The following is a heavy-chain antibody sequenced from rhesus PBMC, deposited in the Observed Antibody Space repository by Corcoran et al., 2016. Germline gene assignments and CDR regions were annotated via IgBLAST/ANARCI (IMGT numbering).Heavy chain of an antibody. CDR2: VDTEDGEA. CDR1: VYTFTDYY. J-gene: IGHJ4*01. D-gene: IGHD1-20*01. V-gene: IGHV1-111*02. Sequence: EVQLVQSGAEVKKPGASVKISCKASVYTFTDYYLHWVRQAPGKGLEWMGRVDTEDGEAIHAQKFQDRGTITADTSTDTAYMELSSLRSEDTAVYYCATGSWNNLLNYWGQGVLVTVSS. CDR3: ATGSWNNLLNY.